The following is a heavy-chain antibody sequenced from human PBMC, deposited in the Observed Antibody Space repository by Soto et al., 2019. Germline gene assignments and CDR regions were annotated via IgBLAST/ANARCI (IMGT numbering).Heavy chain of an antibody. V-gene: IGHV4-34*01. CDR1: GRSVNGYS. CDR2: TNHTGGT. D-gene: IGHD3-3*01. J-gene: IGHJ5*02. CDR3: ATRRTVFGLLIPPFDP. Sequence: SETLSLTCAVYGRSVNGYSSNWVRQPPGKGLEWIGETNHTGGTHYNPSLKSRVTMSVDTSKNQFSLRLSSVTAADTAIYYCATRRTVFGLLIPPFDPWGQGTQVTVSS.